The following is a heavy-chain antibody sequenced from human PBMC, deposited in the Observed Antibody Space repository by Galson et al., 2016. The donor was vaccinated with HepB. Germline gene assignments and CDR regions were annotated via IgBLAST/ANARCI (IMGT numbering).Heavy chain of an antibody. CDR2: MYSGQTT. CDR3: ARGDRLAAPDTFGTLVFDV. CDR1: GGFTSSVY. J-gene: IGHJ6*02. V-gene: IGHV4-4*08. D-gene: IGHD6-13*01. Sequence: ETLSLTCSVSGGFTSSVYWSWIRQPPGRGLEWIGFMYSGQTTNYNPSLKSRVAISVDASKDQFSLNLKSVTAADTAVYYCARGDRLAAPDTFGTLVFDVWGQGTPVTVSS.